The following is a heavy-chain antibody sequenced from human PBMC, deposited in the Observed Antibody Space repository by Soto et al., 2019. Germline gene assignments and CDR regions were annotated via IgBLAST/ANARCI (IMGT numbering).Heavy chain of an antibody. J-gene: IGHJ5*02. CDR1: GYTFTSYG. Sequence: ASVKVSCKASGYTFTSYGMSWVRQAPGQGLEWMGWISAYNGNTNYAQELQGRVTMTTDTSTSTAYMELRSLRSDDTAVYYCARVSVLHWFDPWGQGTLVTVSS. D-gene: IGHD2-8*01. CDR3: ARVSVLHWFDP. CDR2: ISAYNGNT. V-gene: IGHV1-18*01.